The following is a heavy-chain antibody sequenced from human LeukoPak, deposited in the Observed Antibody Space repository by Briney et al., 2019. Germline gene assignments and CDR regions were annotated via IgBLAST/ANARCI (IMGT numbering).Heavy chain of an antibody. CDR3: ARLSTRYYYYYMDV. D-gene: IGHD3-16*02. CDR2: IYYSGST. Sequence: SETLSLTCTVSGGSISSSSYYWGWIRQPPGKGLEWIGSIYYSGSTYYNPSPKSRVTISVDTSKNQFSLKLSSVTAADTAVYYCARLSTRYYYYYMDVWGKGTTVTVSS. CDR1: GGSISSSSYY. J-gene: IGHJ6*03. V-gene: IGHV4-39*01.